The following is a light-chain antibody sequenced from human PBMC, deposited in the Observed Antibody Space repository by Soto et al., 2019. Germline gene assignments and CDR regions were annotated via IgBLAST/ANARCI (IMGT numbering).Light chain of an antibody. J-gene: IGLJ2*01. CDR3: LLYYGGAQV. V-gene: IGLV7-43*01. CDR2: STS. Sequence: QAVVTQEPSLTVSPGGTVTLTCASSTGAVTSGYYPNWFQQKPGQAPRALLYSTSNKHSCTPARFSGSLLGGKAALTLSGVQPEDEAEYYCLLYYGGAQVFGVGTKRTVL. CDR1: TGAVTSGYY.